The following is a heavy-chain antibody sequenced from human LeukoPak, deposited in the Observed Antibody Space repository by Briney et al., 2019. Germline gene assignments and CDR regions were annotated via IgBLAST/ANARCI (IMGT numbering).Heavy chain of an antibody. J-gene: IGHJ2*01. CDR1: GGSISSYY. CDR2: IYTIRST. V-gene: IGHV4-4*07. D-gene: IGHD1-26*01. CDR3: AREGNPEWELLQNWYFDL. Sequence: SETLSLTCTVSGGSISSYYWSWIQQPAGKGLQWIGRIYTIRSTNYNHSVKSRVTMSVDTSKKQFSLKLSSVTAADTAAYYCAREGNPEWELLQNWYFDLWGRGTLVTVSS.